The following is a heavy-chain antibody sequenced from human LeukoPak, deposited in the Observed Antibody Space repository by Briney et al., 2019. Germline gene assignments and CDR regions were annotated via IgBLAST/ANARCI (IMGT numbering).Heavy chain of an antibody. D-gene: IGHD6-19*01. CDR3: ARAAAVDWFDP. J-gene: IGHJ5*02. V-gene: IGHV1-18*01. Sequence: ASVKVSCKASGYTFTSYAMNWVRQAPGQGLEWMGWISAYNGNTNYAQKLQGRVTMTTDTSTSTAYMELRSLRSDDTAVYYCARAAAVDWFDPWGQGTLVTVSS. CDR2: ISAYNGNT. CDR1: GYTFTSYA.